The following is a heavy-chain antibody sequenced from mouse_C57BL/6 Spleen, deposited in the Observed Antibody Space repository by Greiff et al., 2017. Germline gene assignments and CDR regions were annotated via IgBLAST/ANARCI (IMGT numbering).Heavy chain of an antibody. CDR2: IWTGGGT. J-gene: IGHJ2*01. Sequence: VNVVESGPGLVAPSQSLSITCTVSGFSLPSYAISWVRQPPGKGLAWLGVIWTGGGTNYNSALKSRLSISKDNSKSQVFLKMNSLQTDDTARYYCARTEGLFDYWGQGTTLTVSS. D-gene: IGHD3-3*01. V-gene: IGHV2-9-1*01. CDR1: GFSLPSYA. CDR3: ARTEGLFDY.